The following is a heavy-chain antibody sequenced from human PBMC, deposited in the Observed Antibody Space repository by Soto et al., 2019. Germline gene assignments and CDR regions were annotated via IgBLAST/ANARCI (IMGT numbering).Heavy chain of an antibody. CDR3: ARGVTTQFTLDY. CDR2: IIPIFGTA. D-gene: IGHD4-4*01. CDR1: GGTFSSYA. J-gene: IGHJ4*02. Sequence: GASVKVSCKASGGTFSSYAISWVRQAPGQGLEWMGGIIPIFGTANYAQKFQGRVTITADKSTSTAYMELSSLRSEDTAVYYCARGVTTQFTLDYWGQGTLVTVSS. V-gene: IGHV1-69*06.